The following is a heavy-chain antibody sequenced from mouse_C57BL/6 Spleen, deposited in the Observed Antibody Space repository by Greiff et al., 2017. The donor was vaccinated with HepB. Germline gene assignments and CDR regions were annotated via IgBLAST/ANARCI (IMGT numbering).Heavy chain of an antibody. Sequence: EVQGVESGGGLVKPGGSLKLSCAASGFTFSDYGMHWVRQAPEKGLERVAYISSGSSTIYYADTVKGRFTISRDNAKNTLFLQMTSLRSEDTAMYYCARGAFYGSSHWYVDVWGTGTTVTGAS. CDR3: ARGAFYGSSHWYVDV. CDR2: ISSGSSTI. V-gene: IGHV5-17*01. J-gene: IGHJ1*03. CDR1: GFTFSDYG. D-gene: IGHD1-1*01.